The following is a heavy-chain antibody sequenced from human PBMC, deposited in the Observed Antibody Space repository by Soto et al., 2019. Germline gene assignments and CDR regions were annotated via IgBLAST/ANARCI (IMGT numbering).Heavy chain of an antibody. V-gene: IGHV4-4*02. D-gene: IGHD6-13*01. CDR1: GGSITYNNW. J-gene: IGHJ4*02. Sequence: PSETLSLTCAVSGGSITYNNWWSWVRQPPGKGLEWIGEIYHSGSTNYNPSLKSRVTISVDKSNNQFSLKLSSVTAADTAVYYCARASTYRSNVRHFDYWGQGTLVTVSS. CDR2: IYHSGST. CDR3: ARASTYRSNVRHFDY.